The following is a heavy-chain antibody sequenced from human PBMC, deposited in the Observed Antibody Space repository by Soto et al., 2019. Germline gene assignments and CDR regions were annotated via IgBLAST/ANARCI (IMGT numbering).Heavy chain of an antibody. J-gene: IGHJ4*02. D-gene: IGHD5-12*01. CDR2: IKEDGSEE. Sequence: EVQLVESGGGLVQPGGSLRLSCAASGFSFSNHWMNWVRQVPGKGLEWVAIIKEDGSEEHYVDSVKGRFTISRDNAKISLYLQMNSLRVEDTAVYCCARGSGFLIDSWGQGTLVTVSS. V-gene: IGHV3-7*04. CDR1: GFSFSNHW. CDR3: ARGSGFLIDS.